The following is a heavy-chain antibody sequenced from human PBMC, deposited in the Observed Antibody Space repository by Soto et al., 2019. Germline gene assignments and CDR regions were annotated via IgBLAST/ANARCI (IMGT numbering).Heavy chain of an antibody. J-gene: IGHJ6*02. Sequence: QVQLVESGGGVVQPGRSLRLSCEASGFTFSTYGMHWVRQAPGKGLEWVAVISYDGSNTYYDDSVKGRFTIYRNNSKNTLCLQMNSLSADELAVYYCARDFTRLLVWPHYYHGLDVWGQGTTVTVSS. CDR1: GFTFSTYG. CDR3: ARDFTRLLVWPHYYHGLDV. D-gene: IGHD2-8*01. V-gene: IGHV3-30*03. CDR2: ISYDGSNT.